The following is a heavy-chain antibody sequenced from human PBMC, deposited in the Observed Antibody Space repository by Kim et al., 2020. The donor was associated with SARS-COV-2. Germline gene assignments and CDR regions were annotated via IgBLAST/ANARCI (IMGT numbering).Heavy chain of an antibody. D-gene: IGHD2-15*01. CDR1: FFPFLSYA. Sequence: SLLLSFSSSFFPFLSYAMSWVRQAPGKGLEWVSTISGSGDSTYKGDSVQGRFTISRDNSKNTLHLQMSSLRAEDTAGYFCAKGRGYSTGGSCYSDYWGRGTLVTVSS. CDR3: AKGRGYSTGGSCYSDY. J-gene: IGHJ4*02. CDR2: ISGSGDST. V-gene: IGHV3-23*01.